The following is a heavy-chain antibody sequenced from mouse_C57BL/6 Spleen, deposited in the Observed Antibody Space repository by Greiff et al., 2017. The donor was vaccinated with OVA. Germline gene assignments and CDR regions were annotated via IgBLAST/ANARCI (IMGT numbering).Heavy chain of an antibody. CDR2: IDPEDGDT. CDR3: TRWEFYFGYFDD. Sequence: VHVKQSGAELVKPGASVKLSCTASGFNIKDYYMHWVKQRTEQGLEWIGRIDPEDGDTKYAPKFQGKATITADTSSNTAYLQLSSLTSEDTAVYYGTRWEFYFGYFDDWGTGTTVTVSS. CDR1: GFNIKDYY. J-gene: IGHJ1*03. D-gene: IGHD2-1*01. V-gene: IGHV14-2*01.